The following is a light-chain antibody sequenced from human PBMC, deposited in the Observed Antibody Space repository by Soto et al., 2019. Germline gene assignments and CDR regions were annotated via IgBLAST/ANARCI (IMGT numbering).Light chain of an antibody. Sequence: DIVLTQSPGTLSLSPGERATLSCRASQSVSSSYLAWYQQKPGQAPRLLIYGASSRATGVPTRFSGSGSGTDFTLTISSLEPEDFAVYYCQQRNKWPPVTFGGGTKVDIK. CDR3: QQRNKWPPVT. V-gene: IGKV3D-20*02. CDR2: GAS. CDR1: QSVSSSY. J-gene: IGKJ4*01.